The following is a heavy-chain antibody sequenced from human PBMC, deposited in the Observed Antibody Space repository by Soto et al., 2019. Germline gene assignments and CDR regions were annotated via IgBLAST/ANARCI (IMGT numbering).Heavy chain of an antibody. Sequence: SETLSLTCTVSGGSISSYYWSWIRQPPGKGLEWIGYIYYSGSTNYNPSLKSRVTISVDTSKNQFSLKLSSVTAADTAVYYCARVTNCGGDCYWTGGGYYFDYWGQGTLVTVSS. J-gene: IGHJ4*02. CDR1: GGSISSYY. CDR3: ARVTNCGGDCYWTGGGYYFDY. CDR2: IYYSGST. V-gene: IGHV4-59*01. D-gene: IGHD2-21*02.